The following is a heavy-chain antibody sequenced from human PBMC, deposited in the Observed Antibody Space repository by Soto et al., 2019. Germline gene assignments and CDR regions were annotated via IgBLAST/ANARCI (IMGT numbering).Heavy chain of an antibody. CDR3: ARYDILTENYYYGMDV. J-gene: IGHJ6*02. CDR2: ISAYNGNT. Sequence: GASVKVSCKASGYTFTSYGISWVRQAPGQGLEWMGWISAYNGNTNYAQKLQGRVTMTTDTSTSTAYMELRSLRSDDTAVYYCARYDILTENYYYGMDVWGQGTTVTVS. D-gene: IGHD3-9*01. V-gene: IGHV1-18*04. CDR1: GYTFTSYG.